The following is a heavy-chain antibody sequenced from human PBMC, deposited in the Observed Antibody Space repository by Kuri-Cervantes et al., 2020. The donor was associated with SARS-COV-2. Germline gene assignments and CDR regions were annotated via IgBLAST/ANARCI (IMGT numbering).Heavy chain of an antibody. CDR3: AREGGWFDP. V-gene: IGHV1-24*01. Sequence: ASVKVSCKVSGYTLTELSMHWVRQAPGEGLEWMGGFDPEDGETIYAQKYQGRVTMTTDTSTSTAYMELRSLRSDDTAVYYCAREGGWFDPWGQGTLVTVYS. CDR2: FDPEDGET. J-gene: IGHJ5*02. CDR1: GYTLTELS.